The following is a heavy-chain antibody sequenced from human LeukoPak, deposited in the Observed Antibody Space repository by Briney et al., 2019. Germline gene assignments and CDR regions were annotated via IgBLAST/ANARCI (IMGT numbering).Heavy chain of an antibody. J-gene: IGHJ4*02. CDR3: ARERLYGPFD. D-gene: IGHD2-2*02. Sequence: GGSLRLSCAASGFTFSTYNMNWVRQAPGKGLEWVSSISSSSTYIYYADSVKGRFTISRDNAKNSLYLQMNSLRAEDTAVYYCARERLYGPFDWGQGTLVTVSS. V-gene: IGHV3-21*01. CDR1: GFTFSTYN. CDR2: ISSSSTYI.